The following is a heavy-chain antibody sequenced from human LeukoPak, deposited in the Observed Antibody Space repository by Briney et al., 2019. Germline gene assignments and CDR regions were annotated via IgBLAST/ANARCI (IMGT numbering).Heavy chain of an antibody. J-gene: IGHJ4*02. V-gene: IGHV3-66*01. CDR2: IYSGGST. CDR3: ARGYYGDYVFDY. D-gene: IGHD4-17*01. Sequence: GGSLRLSCAASGFTVSSNYMSWVRQAPGKGLEWVSVIYSGGSTYYADSVKGRFTISRDNSKNTLYLQMNSLRAEDMAVYYCARGYYGDYVFDYWGQGTLVTVSS. CDR1: GFTVSSNY.